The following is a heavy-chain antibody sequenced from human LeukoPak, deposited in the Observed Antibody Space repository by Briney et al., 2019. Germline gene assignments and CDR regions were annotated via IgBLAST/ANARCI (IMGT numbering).Heavy chain of an antibody. J-gene: IGHJ4*02. CDR1: GGSFSGYY. CDR3: ARDYDSSGYCPSY. V-gene: IGHV4-34*01. Sequence: PSETLSLTCAVYGGSFSGYYWSWIRQPPGKGLEWIGEINHSGSTNYNPSLKSRVTISVDTSKNQFSLKLSSVTAADTAVYYCARDYDSSGYCPSYWGQGTLVTVSS. CDR2: INHSGST. D-gene: IGHD3-22*01.